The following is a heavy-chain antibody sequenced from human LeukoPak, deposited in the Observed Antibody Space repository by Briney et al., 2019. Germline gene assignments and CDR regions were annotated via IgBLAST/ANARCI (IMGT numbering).Heavy chain of an antibody. Sequence: ASVKVSCKASGYTFTSYDINWVRQATGQGLEWMGWMNPNSGNTGYAQKFQGRVTMTRNPSISTAYMELSSLRSEDTAVYYCERVPPALWFGELSPPIDYWGQGTLVTVSS. CDR3: ERVPPALWFGELSPPIDY. CDR1: GYTFTSYD. V-gene: IGHV1-8*01. J-gene: IGHJ4*02. CDR2: MNPNSGNT. D-gene: IGHD3-10*01.